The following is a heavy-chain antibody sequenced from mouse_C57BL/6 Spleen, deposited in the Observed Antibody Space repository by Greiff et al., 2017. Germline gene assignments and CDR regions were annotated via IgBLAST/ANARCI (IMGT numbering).Heavy chain of an antibody. Sequence: VQLKESGAELVRPGASVKLSCTASGFNIKDDYMHWVKQRPEQGLEWIGWIDPENGDTEYASKFQGKATITADTSSNTAYLQLSSLTSEDTAVYYGTRYDYDFDYWGQGTTLTVSS. CDR1: GFNIKDDY. V-gene: IGHV14-4*01. D-gene: IGHD2-4*01. J-gene: IGHJ2*01. CDR2: IDPENGDT. CDR3: TRYDYDFDY.